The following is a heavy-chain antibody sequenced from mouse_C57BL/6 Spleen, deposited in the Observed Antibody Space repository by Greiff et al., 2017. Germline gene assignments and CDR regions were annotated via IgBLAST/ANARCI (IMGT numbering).Heavy chain of an antibody. D-gene: IGHD1-1*01. Sequence: QVQLQQSGAELMKPGASVKLSCKATGYTFTGYWIEWVKQRPGHGLEWIGEILPGSGSTNYNEKFKGKATLTVDTSSSTAYMRLSSLTSEDSAVYYCAQRVTTVVAHFDYWGQGTTLTVSS. CDR1: GYTFTGYW. CDR3: AQRVTTVVAHFDY. J-gene: IGHJ2*01. V-gene: IGHV1-9*01. CDR2: ILPGSGST.